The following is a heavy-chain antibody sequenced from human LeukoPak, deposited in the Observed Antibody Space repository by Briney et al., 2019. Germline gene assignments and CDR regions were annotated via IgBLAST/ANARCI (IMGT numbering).Heavy chain of an antibody. CDR1: GFTFSSYS. V-gene: IGHV3-9*01. J-gene: IGHJ5*02. CDR2: ISWNSGSI. CDR3: AKDITYYDILTGFDP. Sequence: GGSLRLSCAASGFTFSSYSMNWVRQAPGKGLEWVSGISWNSGSIGYADSVKGRFTISRDNAKNSLYLQMNSLRAEDTALYYCAKDITYYDILTGFDPWGQGTLVTVSS. D-gene: IGHD3-9*01.